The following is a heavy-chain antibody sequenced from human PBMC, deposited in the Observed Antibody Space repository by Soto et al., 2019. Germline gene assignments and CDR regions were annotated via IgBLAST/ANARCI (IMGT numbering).Heavy chain of an antibody. CDR2: INPNSGGT. V-gene: IGHV1-2*04. D-gene: IGHD3-22*01. Sequence: GASVKVSCKASGYTFTGYYMHWVRQAPGQGLEWMGWINPNSGGTNYAQKFQGWVTMTRDTSISTAYMELSRLRSDDTAVYYCAIALPPNPSEVKYYYDSSGYYPGAFDIWGQGTMVTVSS. J-gene: IGHJ3*02. CDR1: GYTFTGYY. CDR3: AIALPPNPSEVKYYYDSSGYYPGAFDI.